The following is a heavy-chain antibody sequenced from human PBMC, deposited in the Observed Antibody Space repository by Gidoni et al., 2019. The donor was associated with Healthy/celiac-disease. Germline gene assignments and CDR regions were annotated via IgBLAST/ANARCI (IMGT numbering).Heavy chain of an antibody. CDR2: IYPGDSDT. Sequence: EVQLVQSGAEVKKPGESLKISCKGSGYSFTSYWIGWVRQMPGKGLEWIGIIYPGDSDTSYSPSFKGQVTISADKSISTAYLQWSSLKASDTAMYYCARHAGYYDFWSGYSPLDYWGQGTLVTVSS. V-gene: IGHV5-51*01. CDR3: ARHAGYYDFWSGYSPLDY. D-gene: IGHD3-3*01. CDR1: GYSFTSYW. J-gene: IGHJ4*02.